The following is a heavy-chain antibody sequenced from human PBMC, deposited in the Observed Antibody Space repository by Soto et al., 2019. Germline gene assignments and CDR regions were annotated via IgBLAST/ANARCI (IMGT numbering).Heavy chain of an antibody. CDR3: ARRGPGTFFDY. V-gene: IGHV3-23*01. CDR1: GFTFSSYA. CDR2: ISGSGDST. D-gene: IGHD6-13*01. Sequence: EVRLLDSGGGLVQPGGSLRLSCAASGFTFSSYAMNWVRQAPGKGLEWVSVISGSGDSTYYADSVKGRFTISRDKSKNPRYLQMTSPRTADTAVYYCARRGPGTFFDYWGQGTLVTVSS. J-gene: IGHJ4*02.